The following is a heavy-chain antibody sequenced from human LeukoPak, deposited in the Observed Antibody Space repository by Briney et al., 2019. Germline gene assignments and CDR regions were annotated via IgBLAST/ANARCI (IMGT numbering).Heavy chain of an antibody. CDR1: GFTFSSYA. V-gene: IGHV3-23*01. CDR3: AKKWGVGTTTLDYFDY. J-gene: IGHJ4*02. D-gene: IGHD1-26*01. Sequence: GGSLRLSCAASGFTFSSYAMSWVRQAPGKGLEWVSAISGSGGSTYYTDSVKGRFTISRDNSKNTLYLQMNSLTDEDTAVYYCAKKWGVGTTTLDYFDYWGQGTLVTVSS. CDR2: ISGSGGST.